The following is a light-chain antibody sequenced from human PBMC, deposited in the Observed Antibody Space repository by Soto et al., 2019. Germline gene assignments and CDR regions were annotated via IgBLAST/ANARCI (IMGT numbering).Light chain of an antibody. CDR2: GAS. J-gene: IGKJ2*01. CDR1: QNIGGD. CDR3: QHYNIWPPYT. Sequence: EIVMTQSPATLSVSPGEGVTLSCRASQNIGGDFAWYQHKAGQVPRLLIHGASTRATGIPARFSGSGSGTEFTLTINSLQSEDSAVYYCQHYNIWPPYTFGQGTKLEIK. V-gene: IGKV3D-15*01.